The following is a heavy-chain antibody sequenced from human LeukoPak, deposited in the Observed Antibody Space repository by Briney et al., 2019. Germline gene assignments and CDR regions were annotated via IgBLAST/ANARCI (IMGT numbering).Heavy chain of an antibody. CDR3: LRDESGSSFAY. D-gene: IGHD3-10*01. CDR1: GFSFRNYN. Sequence: PGGSLRLSCAASGFSFRNYNMNWVRQAPGKGLEWVSSIGGSSDFIYYGDSVKGRFTISRDNAKNSVYLQMNSLRAEDTAVYYCLRDESGSSFAYWGQGTLVIVSS. CDR2: IGGSSDFI. J-gene: IGHJ4*02. V-gene: IGHV3-21*06.